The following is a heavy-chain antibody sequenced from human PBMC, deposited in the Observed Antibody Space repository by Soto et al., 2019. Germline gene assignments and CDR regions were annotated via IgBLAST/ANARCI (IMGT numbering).Heavy chain of an antibody. J-gene: IGHJ4*02. D-gene: IGHD1-1*01. CDR1: GFTFSSYA. CDR3: AKDQFLRTTLTADY. CDR2: ISGSGGST. V-gene: IGHV3-23*01. Sequence: GGSLRLSCAASGFTFSSYAMSWVRQAPGKGLEWVSAISGSGGSTYYADSVKGRFTISRDNSKNTLYLQMNSLRAEDTAVYYCAKDQFLRTTLTADYWGQGTLVTVSS.